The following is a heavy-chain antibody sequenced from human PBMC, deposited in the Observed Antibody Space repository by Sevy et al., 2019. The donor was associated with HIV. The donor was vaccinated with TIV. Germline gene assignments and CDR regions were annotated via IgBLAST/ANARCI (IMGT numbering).Heavy chain of an antibody. V-gene: IGHV4-39*01. Sequence: AETLSLTCTVSGGSISSSSYYWGWIRQPPGNGMEWIGNIYYSGSSYYNPSLNSRVTISVVTSKNQFSLNLTSVTAADTAVYYCTGFEYGDYTNLFDPWGQGTLVTVSS. CDR1: GGSISSSSYY. CDR2: IYYSGSS. D-gene: IGHD4-17*01. J-gene: IGHJ5*02. CDR3: TGFEYGDYTNLFDP.